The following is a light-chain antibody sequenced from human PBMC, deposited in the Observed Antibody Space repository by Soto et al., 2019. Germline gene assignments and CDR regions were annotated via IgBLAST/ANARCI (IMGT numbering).Light chain of an antibody. Sequence: QSALTQPASVSGSPGQSITISCTGTSSDVGGYNYVSWYQQHPGKAPKLMIYEVSNRPSGVSNRFSGSKSGNTASLTISGLQADDEADYYCTSYAGGNILVFGGGTKVTVL. CDR1: SSDVGGYNY. J-gene: IGLJ2*01. CDR3: TSYAGGNILV. V-gene: IGLV2-14*01. CDR2: EVS.